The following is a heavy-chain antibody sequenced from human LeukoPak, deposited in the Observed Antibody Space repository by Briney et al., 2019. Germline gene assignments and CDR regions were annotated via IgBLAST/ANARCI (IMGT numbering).Heavy chain of an antibody. CDR1: GLTFSNYA. CDR3: AKAVALNYFHYGLDV. Sequence: PGGSLRLSCAASGLTFSNYAMNWVRQAPGKGLEWVSVISGSDNSTNYADSVKGRFTISRDNSKYTLYLQINSLRVEDTAVYYCAKAVALNYFHYGLDVWGQGTTVTVSS. V-gene: IGHV3-23*01. J-gene: IGHJ6*02. CDR2: ISGSDNST. D-gene: IGHD6-19*01.